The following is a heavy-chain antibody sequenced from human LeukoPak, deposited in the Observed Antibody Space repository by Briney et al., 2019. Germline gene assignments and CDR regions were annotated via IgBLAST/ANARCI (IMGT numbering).Heavy chain of an antibody. CDR3: AVYGSDGRDEF. CDR1: GGSISRYY. J-gene: IGHJ4*02. CDR2: IDPSRST. V-gene: IGHV4-4*07. D-gene: IGHD1-14*01. Sequence: PSETLSLTCTVSGGSISRYYWNWIRQSAGKGLEWIGRIDPSRSTNYNPSLKSRVTMSVDTSTNQFSLNQISVTAADTAVYYCAVYGSDGRDEFWGQGTLVTVSS.